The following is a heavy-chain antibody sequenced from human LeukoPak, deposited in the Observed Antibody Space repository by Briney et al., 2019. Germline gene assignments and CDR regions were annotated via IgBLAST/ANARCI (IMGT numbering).Heavy chain of an antibody. V-gene: IGHV4-34*01. Sequence: SETLSLTCAVYGGIFSGYYWSWIRQPPGKGLEWIGEINHSGSTNYNPSLKSRVTISVDTSKNQFSLKLSSVAAADTAVYYCARKVDCSSTSCYVANRWFDPWGQGTLVTVSS. J-gene: IGHJ5*02. CDR2: INHSGST. CDR1: GGIFSGYY. CDR3: ARKVDCSSTSCYVANRWFDP. D-gene: IGHD2-2*01.